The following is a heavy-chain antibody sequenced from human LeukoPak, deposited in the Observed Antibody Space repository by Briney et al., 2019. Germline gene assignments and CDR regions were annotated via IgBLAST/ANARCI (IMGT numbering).Heavy chain of an antibody. CDR2: MNPNRGNT. CDR1: GYTFTSYD. V-gene: IGHV1-8*01. CDR3: ARADFWSGYAIDY. J-gene: IGHJ4*02. Sequence: GASVKVSCKXSGYTFTSYDINWVRQATGQGLEWMGWMNPNRGNTGYAQKFQGRVTMTRNTSISTAYMELSSLRSEDTAVYYCARADFWSGYAIDYWGQGTLVTVSS. D-gene: IGHD3-3*01.